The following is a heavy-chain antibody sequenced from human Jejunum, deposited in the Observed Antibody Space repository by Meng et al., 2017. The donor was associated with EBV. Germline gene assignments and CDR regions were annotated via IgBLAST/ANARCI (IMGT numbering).Heavy chain of an antibody. V-gene: IGHV4-61*01. Sequence: QPQESGPGPVKPSDTLSLTCTVSGGSVNSGNVYWSWIRQPPGKGLEWIGYIYYSGSTNYIPSLKGRVTISLDTSKNQFSLKLSSVTAADTAVYYCAGLRYSGYDRAFDYWGQGALVTVSS. CDR1: GGSVNSGNVY. J-gene: IGHJ4*02. D-gene: IGHD5-12*01. CDR2: IYYSGST. CDR3: AGLRYSGYDRAFDY.